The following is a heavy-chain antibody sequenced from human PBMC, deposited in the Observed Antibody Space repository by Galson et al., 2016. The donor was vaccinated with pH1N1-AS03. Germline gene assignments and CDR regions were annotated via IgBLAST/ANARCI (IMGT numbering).Heavy chain of an antibody. CDR1: GFTFRSYG. J-gene: IGHJ4*02. CDR3: ARSRSSYVDYFDN. CDR2: ISYDESKK. V-gene: IGHV3-30*03. Sequence: SLRLSCAASGFTFRSYGMHWVRQTPGKGLQWVAVISYDESKKLYADSVRGRSTISRDNSKNTLYLQMNSLRPEDTAVYFCARSRSSYVDYFDNWGQGTLVTVSS. D-gene: IGHD3-10*02.